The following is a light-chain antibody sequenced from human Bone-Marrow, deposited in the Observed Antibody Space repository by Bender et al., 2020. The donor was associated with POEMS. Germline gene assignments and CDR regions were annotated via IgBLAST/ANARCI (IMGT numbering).Light chain of an antibody. V-gene: IGLV2-8*01. CDR2: EVT. Sequence: QSALTQPPSASGSPGQLVTISCTGTSSDVGGYNYVSWYQQHPGKAPKLMIYEVTERPSGVSNRFSGSKSGNTASLTISGLQAEDEAVYYCCSYASTNTILFGGGTKLTVL. CDR1: SSDVGGYNY. J-gene: IGLJ2*01. CDR3: CSYASTNTIL.